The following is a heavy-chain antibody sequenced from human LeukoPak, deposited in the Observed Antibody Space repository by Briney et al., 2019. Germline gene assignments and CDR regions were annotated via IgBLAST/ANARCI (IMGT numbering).Heavy chain of an antibody. CDR2: VSGGGIRV. Sequence: GGSLRLSCVASGFTFRGYAMSWVGQAPGQGLEWVAAVSGGGIRVFYSDAVKGRFTIYRDNSKNTVYLQMNSLRAEDTAVHFCAKDYHYDGSGRGGLSLFDSWGQGTLVTVSS. D-gene: IGHD3-22*01. V-gene: IGHV3-23*01. J-gene: IGHJ4*02. CDR1: GFTFRGYA. CDR3: AKDYHYDGSGRGGLSLFDS.